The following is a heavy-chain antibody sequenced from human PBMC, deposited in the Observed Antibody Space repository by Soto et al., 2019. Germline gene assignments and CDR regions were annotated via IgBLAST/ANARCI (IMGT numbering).Heavy chain of an antibody. CDR2: IYWDDDK. Sequence: QITLNESGPTVVRPTETLTLTCRFSGFSLTTSGVGVGWIRQSPGKAPEWLALIYWDDDKRYSASLQSRLTSTKDSSKSHVVLTVSDLDPTDTATYYCSHRVLRTVFGLVTTTAIYFDFWGQGTPVAVSS. D-gene: IGHD3-3*01. V-gene: IGHV2-5*02. CDR1: GFSLTTSGVG. J-gene: IGHJ4*02. CDR3: SHRVLRTVFGLVTTTAIYFDF.